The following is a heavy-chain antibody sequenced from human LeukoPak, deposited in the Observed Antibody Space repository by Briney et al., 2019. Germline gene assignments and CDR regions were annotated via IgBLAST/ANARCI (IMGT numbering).Heavy chain of an antibody. J-gene: IGHJ6*02. CDR3: ARGRSKYQLLLVV. V-gene: IGHV1-69*04. CDR1: GGTFSSYA. D-gene: IGHD2-2*01. CDR2: IIPILGIA. Sequence: EASVKVSCKASGGTFSSYAISWVRQAPGQGLEWMGRIIPILGIANYAQKFQGRVTITADKSTSTAYMELSSLRSEDTAVYYCARGRSKYQLLLVVWGQGTTVTVSS.